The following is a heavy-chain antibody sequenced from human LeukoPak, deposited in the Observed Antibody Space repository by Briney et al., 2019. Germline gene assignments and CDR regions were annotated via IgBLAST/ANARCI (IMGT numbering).Heavy chain of an antibody. Sequence: GGSLRLSCAASGFTFSSYGMHWVRQAPGKGLEWVAVIWYDGSNKYYADSVKGRFTISRDNSKNTLYLQMNSLRAEDTAVYYCAKRRTRLWWLDYWGQGTLVTVSS. V-gene: IGHV3-33*06. CDR1: GFTFSSYG. CDR2: IWYDGSNK. CDR3: AKRRTRLWWLDY. J-gene: IGHJ4*02. D-gene: IGHD2-21*01.